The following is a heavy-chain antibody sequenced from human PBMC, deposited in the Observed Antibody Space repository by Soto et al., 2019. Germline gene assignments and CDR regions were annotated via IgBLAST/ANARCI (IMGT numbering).Heavy chain of an antibody. D-gene: IGHD6-19*01. Sequence: GGSLRLSCAASGFTFSSYAMSWVRQAPGKGLEWVSAISGSGGSTYYADSVKGRFTISRDNSKNTLYLQMNSLRAEDTAVYYCAKAAAPKTAFGYSSGWLDYWGQGTLVTVSS. J-gene: IGHJ4*02. CDR3: AKAAAPKTAFGYSSGWLDY. V-gene: IGHV3-23*01. CDR1: GFTFSSYA. CDR2: ISGSGGST.